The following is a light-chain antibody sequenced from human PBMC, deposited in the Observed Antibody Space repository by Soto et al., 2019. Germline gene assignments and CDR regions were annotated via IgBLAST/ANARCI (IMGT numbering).Light chain of an antibody. Sequence: SYELIPPPSLSVSPGQTARITCSGDALPKQYAYWYQQKPGQAPVVVIYKDNERPSGIPERFSGSTSGTTVTLTISGVQAEDEADYFCQSSDSSGRYPYVFGTGTKVTVL. CDR3: QSSDSSGRYPYV. CDR1: ALPKQY. V-gene: IGLV3-25*01. CDR2: KDN. J-gene: IGLJ1*01.